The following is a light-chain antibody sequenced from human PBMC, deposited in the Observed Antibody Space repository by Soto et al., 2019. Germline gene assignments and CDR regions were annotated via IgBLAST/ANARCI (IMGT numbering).Light chain of an antibody. V-gene: IGKV1-39*01. CDR3: QQSYSTPLT. J-gene: IGKJ4*01. CDR2: AAS. CDR1: QSISSY. Sequence: DIQMTQSPSSLSASVGDRVTITCRASQSISSYLNWYQQKPGKAPKILIYAASSLRSGVPSRFSGSGSGTDFTLTISSLQPEDFATYYCQQSYSTPLTFGGGTKVDIK.